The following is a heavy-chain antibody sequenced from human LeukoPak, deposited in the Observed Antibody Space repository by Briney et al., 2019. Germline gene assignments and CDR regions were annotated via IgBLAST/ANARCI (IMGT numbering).Heavy chain of an antibody. Sequence: SETLSLTCTVSGDSISSYYWSWIRQPPGEGLEWIGYIYTCGGTNYIPSLKGRVTISIDTSKNQFSLKLSSVTAADSAVYYCARLTRLSTSPDRYYLDYWGQGTLVTVSS. D-gene: IGHD6-6*01. V-gene: IGHV4-4*09. CDR2: IYTCGGT. J-gene: IGHJ4*02. CDR3: ARLTRLSTSPDRYYLDY. CDR1: GDSISSYY.